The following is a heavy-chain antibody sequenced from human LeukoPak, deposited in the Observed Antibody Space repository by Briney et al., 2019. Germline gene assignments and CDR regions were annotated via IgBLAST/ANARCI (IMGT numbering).Heavy chain of an antibody. Sequence: SETLSLTCAVSGGSISSGGSYWTWIRQPPGKGLGWIGYIYYSGSTYYNPSLKSRVSISVATSKNHFSLKLNSVTAADTAVYYCARVTGDSSGYYYFDYWGQGTLVTVSS. V-gene: IGHV4-30-4*08. J-gene: IGHJ4*02. CDR2: IYYSGST. CDR1: GGSISSGGSY. D-gene: IGHD3-22*01. CDR3: ARVTGDSSGYYYFDY.